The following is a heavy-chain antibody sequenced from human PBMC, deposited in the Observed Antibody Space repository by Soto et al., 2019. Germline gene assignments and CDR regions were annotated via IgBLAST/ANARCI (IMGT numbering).Heavy chain of an antibody. D-gene: IGHD2-2*01. CDR1: GFTFSSYS. J-gene: IGHJ3*02. V-gene: IGHV3-21*01. CDR2: ISSSSSYI. Sequence: EVQLVESGGGQVKPGGSLRLSCAASGFTFSSYSMNWVRQAPGKGLEWVSSISSSSSYIYYADSVKGRFTISRDNAKNSLYLQMNSLRAEDTAVYYCARDLSTLNAFDIWGQGTMVTVSS. CDR3: ARDLSTLNAFDI.